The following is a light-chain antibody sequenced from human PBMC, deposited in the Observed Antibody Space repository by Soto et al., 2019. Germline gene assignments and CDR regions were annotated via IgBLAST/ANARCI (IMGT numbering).Light chain of an antibody. CDR3: QSYDRSSLYL. Sequence: NFMLTQPHSVSESPGKTVTISCTGSSGSVASNYVHWYQRRPGSAPTIVIYGDNQRPSGVPDRFSGSIDSSSNSASLTISRLKTEDEADYFCQSYDRSSLYLFGTGTKLTVL. V-gene: IGLV6-57*02. CDR2: GDN. J-gene: IGLJ1*01. CDR1: SGSVASNY.